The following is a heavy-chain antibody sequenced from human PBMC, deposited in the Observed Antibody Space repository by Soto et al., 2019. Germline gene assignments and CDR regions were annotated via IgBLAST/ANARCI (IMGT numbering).Heavy chain of an antibody. CDR1: GYNFTNYW. J-gene: IGHJ4*02. D-gene: IGHD3-22*01. Sequence: GESLKISCKGSGYNFTNYWIGWVRQMPGKGLEWMGIISLGDSVTRYSPSFQGQVTMSADKSTTTAYLQWNSLKASDTAIYYCARPGPYDSSGYYYLDYWGQGTPVTVSS. CDR3: ARPGPYDSSGYYYLDY. V-gene: IGHV5-51*01. CDR2: ISLGDSVT.